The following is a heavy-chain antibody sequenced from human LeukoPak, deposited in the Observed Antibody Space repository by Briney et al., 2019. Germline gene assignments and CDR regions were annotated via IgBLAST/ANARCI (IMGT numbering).Heavy chain of an antibody. J-gene: IGHJ3*02. V-gene: IGHV3-23*01. CDR2: ISGSGGST. CDR1: GFTFSNYG. CDR3: ARGGSYLSAFDI. D-gene: IGHD1-26*01. Sequence: PGGSLRLSCAASGFTFSNYGMSWVRQAPGKGLEWVSGISGSGGSTYYADSVKGQFTISRDNSKNTLYLQMNSLRAEDTAVYYCARGGSYLSAFDIWGQGTMVTVSS.